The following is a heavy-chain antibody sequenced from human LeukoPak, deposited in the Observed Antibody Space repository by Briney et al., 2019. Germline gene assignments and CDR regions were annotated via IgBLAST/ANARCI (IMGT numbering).Heavy chain of an antibody. V-gene: IGHV3-23*01. CDR1: GFTFSSYA. J-gene: IGHJ6*03. Sequence: GGSLRLSCAASGFTFSSYAMSWVRQAPGKGLEWVSAISGSGGSTYYADSVKGRFTISRDNSKNTLYLQMNSLRAEGTAVYYCAKDRGRYYYYMDVWGKGTTVTVSS. CDR2: ISGSGGST. CDR3: AKDRGRYYYYMDV. D-gene: IGHD3-10*01.